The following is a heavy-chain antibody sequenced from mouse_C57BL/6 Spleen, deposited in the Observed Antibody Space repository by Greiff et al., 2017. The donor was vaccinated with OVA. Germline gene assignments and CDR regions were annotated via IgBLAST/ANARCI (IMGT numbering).Heavy chain of an antibody. CDR1: GYTFTSYW. D-gene: IGHD2-4*01. J-gene: IGHJ2*01. V-gene: IGHV1-53*01. CDR3: ARSPYDYLYYFDY. CDR2: INPSNGGT. Sequence: VQLQQPGTELVKPGASVKLSCKASGYTFTSYWMHWVKQRPGQGLEWIGNINPSNGGTNYNEKFKSKATLTVDKSSSTAYMQLSSLTSEDSAVYYCARSPYDYLYYFDYWGQGTTLTVSS.